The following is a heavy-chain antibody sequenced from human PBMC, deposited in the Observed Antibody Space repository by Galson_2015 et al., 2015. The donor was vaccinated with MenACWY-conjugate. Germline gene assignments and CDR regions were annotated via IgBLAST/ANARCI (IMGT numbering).Heavy chain of an antibody. Sequence: SLRLSCAASGFTFSNYWMHWVRQTPGKGLVWVSRINRDGTSTTYADSVKGRFTISRDNAKNTLILQMNSLRVEDTAVYYCTRDRKRVIARVPSNWFDPWGQGTLITVSS. CDR2: INRDGTST. D-gene: IGHD2/OR15-2a*01. J-gene: IGHJ5*02. V-gene: IGHV3-74*01. CDR1: GFTFSNYW. CDR3: TRDRKRVIARVPSNWFDP.